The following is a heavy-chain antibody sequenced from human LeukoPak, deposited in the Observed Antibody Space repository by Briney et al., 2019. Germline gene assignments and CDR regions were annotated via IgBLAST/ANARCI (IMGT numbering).Heavy chain of an antibody. Sequence: ASVKVSCKASGYTFSTCDINWVRQATGQGLEWIGWMNPNSGNTGLAHKFQGRVAMTRDTSINTAYMELSSLRSEDTAVYYCTRVIGSISHWGQGTLVTVSS. D-gene: IGHD1-20*01. J-gene: IGHJ4*02. CDR1: GYTFSTCD. CDR2: MNPNSGNT. CDR3: TRVIGSISH. V-gene: IGHV1-8*01.